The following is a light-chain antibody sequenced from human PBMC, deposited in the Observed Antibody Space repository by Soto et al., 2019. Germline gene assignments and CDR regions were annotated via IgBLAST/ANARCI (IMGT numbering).Light chain of an antibody. V-gene: IGKV3-20*01. Sequence: EIVLTQSPGTLSLSPGEGATLSCRASESVASNYLAWYQQKPGQAPRLLFYGASIRATGIPDRFSGSGSGTDGTLTLTRLQQEDFAVYYCQQYGSSPWTSGQGTKVEIK. CDR2: GAS. J-gene: IGKJ1*01. CDR3: QQYGSSPWT. CDR1: ESVASNY.